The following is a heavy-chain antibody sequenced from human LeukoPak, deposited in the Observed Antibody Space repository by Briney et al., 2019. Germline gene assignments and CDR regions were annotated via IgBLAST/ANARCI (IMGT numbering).Heavy chain of an antibody. D-gene: IGHD2-21*01. J-gene: IGHJ5*02. CDR2: INPNSGGT. CDR3: ARADRLHGGPYLIGP. V-gene: IGHV1-2*02. Sequence: ASVTVSCKTSGYTFTDYYMHWVRQAPGQGLEWMGWINPNSGGTSSAQKFQGRVTMTRDTSITTVYMEVSWLTSDDTAIYYCARADRLHGGPYLIGPWGQGTLVTVSS. CDR1: GYTFTDYY.